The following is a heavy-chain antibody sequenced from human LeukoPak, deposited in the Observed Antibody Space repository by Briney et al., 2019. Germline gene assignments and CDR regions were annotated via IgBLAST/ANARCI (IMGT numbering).Heavy chain of an antibody. V-gene: IGHV3-30-3*01. CDR2: ISYDGSNK. Sequence: GGSLRLSCAASGFTFSSYAMHWVRQAPGKGLEWVAVISYDGSNKYYADSVKGRFTISRDNSKNTLYLQMNSLRAEDTAVYYCARDNGYCSSTSCYAFDYWGQGTLVTVSS. D-gene: IGHD2-2*03. J-gene: IGHJ4*02. CDR1: GFTFSSYA. CDR3: ARDNGYCSSTSCYAFDY.